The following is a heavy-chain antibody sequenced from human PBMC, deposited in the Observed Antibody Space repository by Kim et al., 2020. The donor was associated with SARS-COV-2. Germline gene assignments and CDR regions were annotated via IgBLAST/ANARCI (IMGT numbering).Heavy chain of an antibody. CDR2: INHSGST. V-gene: IGHV4-34*01. CDR3: ARGSAAILNIVATSGLGMDV. J-gene: IGHJ6*02. CDR1: GGSFSGYY. Sequence: SETLSLTCAVYGGSFSGYYWSWIRQPPGKGLEWIGEINHSGSTNYNPSLKSRVTISVDTSKNQFSLKLSSVTAADTAVYYCARGSAAILNIVATSGLGMDVWGQGTTVTVSS. D-gene: IGHD5-12*01.